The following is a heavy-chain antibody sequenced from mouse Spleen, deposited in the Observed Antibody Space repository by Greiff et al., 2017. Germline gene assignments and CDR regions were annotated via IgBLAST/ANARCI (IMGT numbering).Heavy chain of an antibody. Sequence: VQLQQSGAELMKPGASVKLSCKATGYTFTGYWIEWVKQRPGHGLEWIGEILPGSGSTNYNEKFKGKATFTADTSSNTAYMQLSSPTSEDSAVYYCARGRTYDGYYVFDYWGQGTTLTVSS. V-gene: IGHV1-9*01. D-gene: IGHD2-3*01. CDR2: ILPGSGST. CDR1: GYTFTGYW. J-gene: IGHJ2*01. CDR3: ARGRTYDGYYVFDY.